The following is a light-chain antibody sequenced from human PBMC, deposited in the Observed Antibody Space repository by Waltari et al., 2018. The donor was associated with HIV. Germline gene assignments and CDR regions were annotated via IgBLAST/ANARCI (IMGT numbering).Light chain of an antibody. Sequence: DIVMTQSPDSLAVSLGERATIHCKSSETILNRSSNKTYLAWYQQKRRQPPKLLIYWASSRESGVPDRFSGSGSGAHFTLTISSLQAEDVAVYYCQQYYTIPRTFGQGTNVEIK. CDR2: WAS. J-gene: IGKJ1*01. CDR3: QQYYTIPRT. CDR1: ETILNRSSNKTY. V-gene: IGKV4-1*01.